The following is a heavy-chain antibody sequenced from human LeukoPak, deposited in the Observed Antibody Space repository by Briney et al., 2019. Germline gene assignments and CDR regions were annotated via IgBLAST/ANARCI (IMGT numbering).Heavy chain of an antibody. CDR3: ARLGYCSGGSCYGGL. J-gene: IGHJ4*02. Sequence: ASVKVSCKASGYTFTGYYMHWVRQAPGQGLEWMGWINPNSGGTNYAQKFQGRVTMTRDTSISTAYMELSRLRSDDTAVYYCARLGYCSGGSCYGGLWGQGTLVTVSS. CDR2: INPNSGGT. V-gene: IGHV1-2*02. CDR1: GYTFTGYY. D-gene: IGHD2-15*01.